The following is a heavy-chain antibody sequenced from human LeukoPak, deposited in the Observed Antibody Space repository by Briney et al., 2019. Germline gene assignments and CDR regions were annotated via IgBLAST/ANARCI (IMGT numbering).Heavy chain of an antibody. CDR2: ISGSGGST. CDR1: GFTFSSYA. CDR3: ARDRAVVGLDY. J-gene: IGHJ4*02. D-gene: IGHD6-19*01. V-gene: IGHV3-23*01. Sequence: HPGGSLRLSCAASGFTFSSYAMSWVRQAPGKGLEWVSAISGSGGSTFYADSVKGRFTISRDNAKNSLYLQMNSLRAEDTAVYYCARDRAVVGLDYWGQGTLVTVSS.